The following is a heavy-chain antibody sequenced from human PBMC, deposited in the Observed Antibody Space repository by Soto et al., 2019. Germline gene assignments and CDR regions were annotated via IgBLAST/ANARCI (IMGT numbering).Heavy chain of an antibody. CDR2: ISAYNGNT. CDR1: GYTFTSYG. CDR3: ARIIVVVPADNNWFDP. V-gene: IGHV1-18*01. J-gene: IGHJ5*02. Sequence: GASVKVSCKASGYTFTSYGISWVRQAPGQGLEWMGWISAYNGNTNYAQKLQGRVTMTTDTSTSTAYMELRSLRSDDTAVYYCARIIVVVPADNNWFDPWGQGTLVTVSS. D-gene: IGHD2-2*01.